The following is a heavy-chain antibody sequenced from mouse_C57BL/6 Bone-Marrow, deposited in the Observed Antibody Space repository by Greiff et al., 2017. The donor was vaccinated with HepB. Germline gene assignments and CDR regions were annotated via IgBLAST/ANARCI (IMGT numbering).Heavy chain of an antibody. CDR3: ARENYGSRYYFDY. CDR2: INPNNGGT. Sequence: EVQLHQSGPELVKPGASVKISCKASGYTFTDYYMNWVKQSHGKSLEWIGDINPNNGGTSYNQKFKGKATLTVDKSSSTAYMELRSLTSEDSAVYYCARENYGSRYYFDYWGQGTTLTVSS. J-gene: IGHJ2*01. D-gene: IGHD1-1*01. CDR1: GYTFTDYY. V-gene: IGHV1-26*01.